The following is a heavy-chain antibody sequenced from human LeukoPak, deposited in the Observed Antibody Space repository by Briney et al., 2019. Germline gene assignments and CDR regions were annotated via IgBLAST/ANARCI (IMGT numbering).Heavy chain of an antibody. D-gene: IGHD2-15*01. V-gene: IGHV4-34*01. J-gene: IGHJ6*02. Sequence: SETLPLTCAVYGGSSSGYYWSWIRPPPGKGLEWIGEINHSESTNYNPSLKSRVTISVDTSKNQFSLKLSSVTAADTAMYYCARGFLLAVPYYYYGMDVWGQGTTVTVSS. CDR3: ARGFLLAVPYYYYGMDV. CDR1: GGSSSGYY. CDR2: INHSEST.